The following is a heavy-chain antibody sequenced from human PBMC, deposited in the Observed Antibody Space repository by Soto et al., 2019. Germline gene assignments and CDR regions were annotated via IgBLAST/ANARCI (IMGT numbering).Heavy chain of an antibody. CDR1: GGSISPFY. J-gene: IGHJ4*02. CDR2: RNYRGNT. CDR3: TRVWGVAAHTFGY. D-gene: IGHD3-10*01. Sequence: PSETLSLTCTVSGGSISPFYLSWVRKPPRKGMECLGYRNYRGNTNYKPCLTSRVTISVDSSKNQGFLSLTSVTGADTAFTYCTRVWGVAAHTFGYRGQGTVVTV. V-gene: IGHV4-59*01.